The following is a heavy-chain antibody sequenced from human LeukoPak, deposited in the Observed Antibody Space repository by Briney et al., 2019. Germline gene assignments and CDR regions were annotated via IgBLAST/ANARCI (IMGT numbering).Heavy chain of an antibody. CDR3: ARDAVVTDYYYYYYMDV. V-gene: IGHV4-59*01. CDR2: IYYSGST. D-gene: IGHD3-22*01. J-gene: IGHJ6*03. CDR1: GGSFSGYY. Sequence: ASETLSLTCAVYGGSFSGYYWSWIRQPPGKGLEWIGYIYYSGSTNYNPSLKSRVTISVDTSKNQFSLKLSSVTAADTAVYYCARDAVVTDYYYYYYMDVWGKGTTVTVSS.